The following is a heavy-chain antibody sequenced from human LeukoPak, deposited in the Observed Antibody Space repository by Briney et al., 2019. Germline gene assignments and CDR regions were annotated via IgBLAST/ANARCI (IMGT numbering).Heavy chain of an antibody. CDR3: ARYGSGSYSDDHFQH. J-gene: IGHJ1*01. Sequence: SETLSLTCTVSGGSISSSSYYWGWIRQPPGKGLEWIGSIYYSGSTYYNPSLKSRVTISVDTSKNQFSLKLTSVTAADTAVYYCARYGSGSYSDDHFQHWGQGTLVTVSS. D-gene: IGHD3-10*01. CDR2: IYYSGST. V-gene: IGHV4-39*01. CDR1: GGSISSSSYY.